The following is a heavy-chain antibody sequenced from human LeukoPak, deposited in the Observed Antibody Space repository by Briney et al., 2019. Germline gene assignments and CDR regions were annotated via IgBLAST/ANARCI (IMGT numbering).Heavy chain of an antibody. CDR2: INPSGGST. J-gene: IGHJ4*02. CDR3: ARNGWFFNSGSQDYFDY. V-gene: IGHV1-46*01. CDR1: GYTFTSYY. Sequence: ASVKVSCKASGYTFTSYYMHWVRQAPGQGLEWMGIINPSGGSTSYAQKFQGRVTMTRDTSTSTVYMELSSLRSEDTAVYYCARNGWFFNSGSQDYFDYWGQGTLVTVSS. D-gene: IGHD1-26*01.